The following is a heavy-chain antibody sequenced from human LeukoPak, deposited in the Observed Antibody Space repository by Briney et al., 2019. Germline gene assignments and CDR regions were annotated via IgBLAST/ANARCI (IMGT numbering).Heavy chain of an antibody. D-gene: IGHD4-17*01. CDR1: GYTFTGYY. J-gene: IGHJ4*02. CDR2: INPNSGDT. CDR3: ARDPMTTVTYFDY. Sequence: ASVKVSCKASGYTFTGYYMHWVRQAPGQGLEWMGWINPNSGDTNYAQKLQGRVTMTRDTSISTAYMELSRLRSDDTAVYYRARDPMTTVTYFDYWGQGTLVTVSS. V-gene: IGHV1-2*02.